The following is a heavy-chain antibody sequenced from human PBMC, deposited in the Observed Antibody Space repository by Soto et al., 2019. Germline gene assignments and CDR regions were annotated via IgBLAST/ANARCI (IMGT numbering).Heavy chain of an antibody. Sequence: PSETLSLTCTVSGGSISSGGYYLSWIRQHPGKGLEWIGYIYYSGNTYYNPSLKSRVTISVDTSKNQFSLKLTSVTAADTAAYYCARSVFPWGQGTLVTVSS. J-gene: IGHJ5*02. CDR2: IYYSGNT. CDR1: GGSISSGGYY. CDR3: ARSVFP. V-gene: IGHV4-31*03.